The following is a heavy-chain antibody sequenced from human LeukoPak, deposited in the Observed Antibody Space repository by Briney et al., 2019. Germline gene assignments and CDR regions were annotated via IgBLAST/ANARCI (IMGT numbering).Heavy chain of an antibody. D-gene: IGHD2/OR15-2a*01. CDR1: GNYW. V-gene: IGHV3-74*01. Sequence: GGSLRLSCAASGNYWMHWVRQAPGKGLVWVSHINSDGSWTSYADSVKGRFTISKDNAKNTVYLQMNSLRAEVTAVYYYVSFYETYWGRGTLVTVSS. CDR2: INSDGSWT. CDR3: VSFYETY. J-gene: IGHJ4*02.